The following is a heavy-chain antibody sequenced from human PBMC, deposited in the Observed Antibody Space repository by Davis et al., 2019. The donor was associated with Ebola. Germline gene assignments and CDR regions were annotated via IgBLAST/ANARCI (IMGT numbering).Heavy chain of an antibody. CDR1: GYTFTSYY. D-gene: IGHD3-10*01. V-gene: IGHV1-2*04. CDR2: INPNSGGT. J-gene: IGHJ4*02. Sequence: ASVKVSCKASGYTFTSYYMHWVRQAPGQGLAWMGWINPNSGGTNYAQKFQGWVTMTRDTSISTAYMELSRLRSDDTAVYYCARGLLWFGELLPHYYFDYWGQGTLVTVSS. CDR3: ARGLLWFGELLPHYYFDY.